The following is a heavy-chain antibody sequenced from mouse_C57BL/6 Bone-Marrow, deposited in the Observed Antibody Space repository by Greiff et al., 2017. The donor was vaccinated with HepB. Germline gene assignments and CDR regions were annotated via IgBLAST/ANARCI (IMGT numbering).Heavy chain of an antibody. CDR2: IYPGNGDT. CDR1: DYTFSSSW. D-gene: IGHD2-3*01. V-gene: IGHV1-82*01. J-gene: IGHJ2*01. Sequence: VQLQQSGPELVKPGASVKISCKASDYTFSSSWMNWVKQRPGKGLEWIGRIYPGNGDTNYNGKFKDKATLTADKSSSTAYMQLNSLTSEDSAVYFCARDPLYDDCYVGFFDYWGQGTTLTVSS. CDR3: ARDPLYDDCYVGFFDY.